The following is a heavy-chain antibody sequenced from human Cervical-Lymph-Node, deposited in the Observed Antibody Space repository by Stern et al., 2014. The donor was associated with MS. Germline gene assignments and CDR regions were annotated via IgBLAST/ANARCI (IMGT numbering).Heavy chain of an antibody. CDR1: GGSISSDNW. CDR3: ARDPSFNMVRGIIGGGLDV. CDR2: IYHSGSA. D-gene: IGHD3-10*01. Sequence: QVQLQESGPGLVKPSGTLSLTCAVSGGSISSDNWWHWVRQPPGKGLEWIGKIYHSGSAIYNPSLKSRVIISVDKSKNQSSLKLSSGTAADTAVYYCARDPSFNMVRGIIGGGLDVWGRGTTVTVSS. V-gene: IGHV4-4*02. J-gene: IGHJ6*02.